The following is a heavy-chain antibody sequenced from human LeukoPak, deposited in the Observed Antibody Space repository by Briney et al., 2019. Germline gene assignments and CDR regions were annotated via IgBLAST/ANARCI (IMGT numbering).Heavy chain of an antibody. CDR1: GGSFSGYY. D-gene: IGHD3-16*02. J-gene: IGHJ4*03. V-gene: IGHV4-59*01. CDR3: ARVYWSYDYVWGSYRYGYFDY. CDR2: IYYSGST. Sequence: SETLSLTCAVYGGSFSGYYWSWIRQPPGKGLEWIGYIYYSGSTNYNPSLKSRVTISVDTSKNQFSLKLSSVTAADTAVYYCARVYWSYDYVWGSYRYGYFDYWGQGTLVTVSS.